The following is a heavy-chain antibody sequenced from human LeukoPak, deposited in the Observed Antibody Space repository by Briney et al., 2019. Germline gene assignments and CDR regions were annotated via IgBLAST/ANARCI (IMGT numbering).Heavy chain of an antibody. D-gene: IGHD5-12*01. CDR1: GYSISSGYC. CDR2: IYHSGST. J-gene: IGHJ4*02. CDR3: ARVATTTNPPQRPFDY. V-gene: IGHV4-38-2*01. Sequence: SQTLSLTCAVSGYSISSGYCWGWIRQPPGKGLQWFGSIYHSGSTHYNPSLKSRVTISVDTSKDQFSLKLSSVTVADTAVYYCARVATTTNPPQRPFDYWGQGTLVTVSS.